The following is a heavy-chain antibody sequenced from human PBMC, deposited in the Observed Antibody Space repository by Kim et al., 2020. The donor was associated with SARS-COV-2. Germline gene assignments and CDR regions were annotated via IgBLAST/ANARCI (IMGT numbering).Heavy chain of an antibody. CDR3: ARGVDCSSTSCYKENIYYSGMDA. CDR1: GFTFSSYA. CDR2: ISYDGSNK. Sequence: GGSLRLSCAASGFTFSSYAMHWVRQAPGKGLEWVAVISYDGSNKYYADSVKGRFTISRDNSKNTLYLQMNSLRAEDTAVYYCARGVDCSSTSCYKENIYYSGMDAGAQGTP. D-gene: IGHD2-2*02. V-gene: IGHV3-30-3*01. J-gene: IGHJ6*04.